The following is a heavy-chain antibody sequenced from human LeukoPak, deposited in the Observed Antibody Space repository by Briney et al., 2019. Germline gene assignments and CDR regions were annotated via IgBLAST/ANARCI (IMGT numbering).Heavy chain of an antibody. V-gene: IGHV1-24*01. CDR1: GYTLAELS. CDR2: FDPEDGET. CDR3: ATAFGELSDAFDI. Sequence: GASVKVSCKVSGYTLAELSMHWVRQAPGKGLEWMGGFDPEDGETIYAQKFQGRVTMTEDTSTDTAYMELSSLRSEDTAVYYCATAFGELSDAFDIWGQGTMVTVSS. J-gene: IGHJ3*02. D-gene: IGHD3-10*01.